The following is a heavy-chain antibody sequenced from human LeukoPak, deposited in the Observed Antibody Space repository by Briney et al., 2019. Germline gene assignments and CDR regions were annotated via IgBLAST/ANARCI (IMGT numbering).Heavy chain of an antibody. CDR3: ARDPNGNYVGAFDFQR. V-gene: IGHV3-23*01. CDR1: GFTFSDYA. J-gene: IGHJ1*01. Sequence: SGGSLRLSCAASGFTFSDYALTWVRQAPGKGLEWVSSISGVNTHYADSVKGRFSISRDNYKNTLYLQMSSLRAEDTAVYYCARDPNGNYVGAFDFQRWGQGTLVTVSS. D-gene: IGHD4-17*01. CDR2: ISGVNT.